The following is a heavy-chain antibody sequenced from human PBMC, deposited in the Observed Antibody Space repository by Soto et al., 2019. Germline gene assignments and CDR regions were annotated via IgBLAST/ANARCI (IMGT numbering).Heavy chain of an antibody. J-gene: IGHJ6*02. D-gene: IGHD3-10*01. CDR1: GGSISSSSYY. CDR3: ARHPGVLRWFGEFNYGMDV. Sequence: PSETLSLTCTVSGGSISSSSYYWGWIRQPPGRGLEWIGSIYYSGSTYYNPSLKSRVTISVDTSKNQFSLKLSSVTAADTAVYYCARHPGVLRWFGEFNYGMDVWGQGTTVTVSS. CDR2: IYYSGST. V-gene: IGHV4-39*01.